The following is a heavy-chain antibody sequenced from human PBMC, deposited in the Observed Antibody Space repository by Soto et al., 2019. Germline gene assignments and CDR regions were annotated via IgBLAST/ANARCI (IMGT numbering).Heavy chain of an antibody. Sequence: TSETLSLTCTVSGGSISSGGYYWSWIRQHPGKGLEWIGYIYYSGSTYYNPSLKSRVTISVDTSKNQFSLKLSSVTAADTAVYYCARSAYYYGSGSYYNRAFDIWGQGTMVTVSS. D-gene: IGHD3-10*01. CDR1: GGSISSGGYY. CDR2: IYYSGST. V-gene: IGHV4-31*03. J-gene: IGHJ3*02. CDR3: ARSAYYYGSGSYYNRAFDI.